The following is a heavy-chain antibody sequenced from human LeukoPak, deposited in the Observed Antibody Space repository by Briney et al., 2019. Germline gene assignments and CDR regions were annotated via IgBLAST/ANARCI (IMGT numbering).Heavy chain of an antibody. D-gene: IGHD1-26*01. V-gene: IGHV1-69*06. CDR3: ATTAQRTQSGSYWNNWFDP. Sequence: GASVKVSCKASGGTFSSYAISWVRQAPGQGLEWMGGIIPIFGTANYAQKFQGRVTMTEDTSTDTAYMELSSLRSEDTAVYYCATTAQRTQSGSYWNNWFDPWGQGTLVTVSS. CDR1: GGTFSSYA. CDR2: IIPIFGTA. J-gene: IGHJ5*02.